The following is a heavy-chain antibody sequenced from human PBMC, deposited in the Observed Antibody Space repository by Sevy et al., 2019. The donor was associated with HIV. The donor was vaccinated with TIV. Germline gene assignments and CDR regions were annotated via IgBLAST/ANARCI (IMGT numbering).Heavy chain of an antibody. CDR3: AGPLLTYNSGWRYFDV. V-gene: IGHV4-39*01. J-gene: IGHJ4*02. Sequence: SETLSLTCTVSGASISSTGYYWGWIRQPPGKGLEWIASIRYSGTTFYNLSLKSRVTISADTSKNQFSLRLSSVTAADTSIYYCAGPLLTYNSGWRYFDVWGQGTVVTVSS. CDR2: IRYSGTT. D-gene: IGHD6-19*01. CDR1: GASISSTGYY.